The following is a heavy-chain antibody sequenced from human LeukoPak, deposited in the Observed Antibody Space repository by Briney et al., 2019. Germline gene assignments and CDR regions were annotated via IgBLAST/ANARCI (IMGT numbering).Heavy chain of an antibody. D-gene: IGHD2-15*01. CDR1: GFPFNTYA. J-gene: IGHJ3*01. CDR3: TRDSALLGVAFDL. Sequence: GGSLRLSCSASGFPFNTYAIHWVRQAPGKGLEYVAGISSNGDNTDSADSAKGRFTISRDNSKSTLFLQMNSLRAEDTAVYFCTRDSALLGVAFDLWGQGTVVTVSS. CDR2: ISSNGDNT. V-gene: IGHV3-64D*06.